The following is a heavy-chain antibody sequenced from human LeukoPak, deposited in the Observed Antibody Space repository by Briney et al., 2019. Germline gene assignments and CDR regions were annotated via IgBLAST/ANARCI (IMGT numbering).Heavy chain of an antibody. J-gene: IGHJ6*03. CDR3: ARGESSTWYRPGRYSYFMGV. CDR1: GFTFSSYA. CDR2: ISYDGSNK. V-gene: IGHV3-30-3*01. Sequence: PGGTLRLSCAASGFTFSSYAMHWVRQAPGKGLEWVAVISYDGSNKYYADSVKGRFTISRDNSKNTLYLQMNSLRVEDTAMYYCARGESSTWYRPGRYSYFMGVWGKGTTVTVSS. D-gene: IGHD6-13*01.